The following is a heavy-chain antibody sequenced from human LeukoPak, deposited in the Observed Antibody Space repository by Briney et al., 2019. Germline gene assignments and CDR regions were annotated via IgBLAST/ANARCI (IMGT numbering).Heavy chain of an antibody. D-gene: IGHD2-21*02. Sequence: GASVKVSCKASGYTFTSYGISWVRQAPGQGLEWMGWISAYNGNTNYAQKLQGRVTMTTDTSTSTAYMELRSLRSDDTAVYYCAREGWGNAYYGGDCYRGGVDYWGQGTLVTVSS. CDR2: ISAYNGNT. CDR3: AREGWGNAYYGGDCYRGGVDY. CDR1: GYTFTSYG. V-gene: IGHV1-18*01. J-gene: IGHJ4*02.